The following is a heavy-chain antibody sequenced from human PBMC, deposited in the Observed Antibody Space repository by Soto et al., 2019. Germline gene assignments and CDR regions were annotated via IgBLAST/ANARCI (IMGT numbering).Heavy chain of an antibody. V-gene: IGHV1-3*01. CDR2: INAGKGNT. Sequence: ASVKVSCKASGYTFTSYAMHWVRQAPGQRLEWMGWINAGKGNTKYSQKFQGRVNINKDTSASTAYMELSSLRSEDTAVYYCARGAFGSSTSPPDYWGQGTLVTVSS. J-gene: IGHJ4*02. CDR1: GYTFTSYA. CDR3: ARGAFGSSTSPPDY. D-gene: IGHD2-2*01.